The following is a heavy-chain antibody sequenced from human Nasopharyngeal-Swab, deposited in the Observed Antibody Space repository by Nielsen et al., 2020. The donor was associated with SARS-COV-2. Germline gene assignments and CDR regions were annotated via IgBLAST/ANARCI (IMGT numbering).Heavy chain of an antibody. D-gene: IGHD6-13*01. V-gene: IGHV3-33*01. CDR2: IWYDGSDK. CDR3: AREHAAAGPTFDY. Sequence: GESLKISCAASGFTFSTYGMHWVRQAPGKGLEWVAVIWYDGSDKYYADSVKGRSTISRDNSKNTLYLQMNSLRAEDTAVYYCAREHAAAGPTFDYWGQGTLVTVSS. CDR1: GFTFSTYG. J-gene: IGHJ4*02.